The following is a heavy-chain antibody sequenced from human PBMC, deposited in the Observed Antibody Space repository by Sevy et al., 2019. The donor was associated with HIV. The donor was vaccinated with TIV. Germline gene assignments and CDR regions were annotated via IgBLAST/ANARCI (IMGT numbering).Heavy chain of an antibody. D-gene: IGHD3-16*01. CDR1: GLTFNRSP. CDR2: MSYNGNKK. J-gene: IGHJ6*02. V-gene: IGHV3-30*04. Sequence: GGSLRLSCAASGLTFNRSPMHWVRQAPGKGLEWVAVMSYNGNKKYNGDSVKGRFTISRDDSKTTLYLQMNSLRPEDTAVYYCAREGLLFEGVIVSYGMDVWGQGTTVTVSS. CDR3: AREGLLFEGVIVSYGMDV.